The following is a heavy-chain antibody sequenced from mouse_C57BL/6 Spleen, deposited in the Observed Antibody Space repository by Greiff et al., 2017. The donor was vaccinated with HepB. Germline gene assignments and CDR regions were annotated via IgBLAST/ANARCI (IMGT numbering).Heavy chain of an antibody. V-gene: IGHV1-53*01. Sequence: QVQLQQPGTELVKPGASVKLSCKASGYTFTSYWMHWVKQRPGQGLEWIGNINPSNGGTNYNEKFKSKATLTVDKASSTAYMQLSSLTSEDSAVYYCAREDGNYVYFDYWGQGTTLTVSS. J-gene: IGHJ2*01. CDR2: INPSNGGT. D-gene: IGHD2-1*01. CDR1: GYTFTSYW. CDR3: AREDGNYVYFDY.